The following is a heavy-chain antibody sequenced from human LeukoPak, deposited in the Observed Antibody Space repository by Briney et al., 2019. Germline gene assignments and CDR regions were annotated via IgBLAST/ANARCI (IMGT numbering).Heavy chain of an antibody. J-gene: IGHJ6*04. CDR2: IIPIFGTA. CDR3: ARATGDYGSGSYLVDYYYGMDV. V-gene: IGHV1-69*06. D-gene: IGHD3-10*01. CDR1: GGTFSSCA. Sequence: GASVKVSCKASGGTFSSCAISWVRQAPGQGLEWMGGIIPIFGTANYAQKFQGRVTITADKSTSTAYMELSSLRSEDTAVYYCARATGDYGSGSYLVDYYYGMDVWGKGTTVTVSS.